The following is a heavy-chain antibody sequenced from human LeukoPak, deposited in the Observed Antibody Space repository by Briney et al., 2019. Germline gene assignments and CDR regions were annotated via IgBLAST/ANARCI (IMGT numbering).Heavy chain of an antibody. CDR1: GYTFTSNF. CDR3: ARGYCSSASCSPGAY. J-gene: IGHJ4*02. CDR2: INPIGGDT. V-gene: IGHV1-46*03. Sequence: ASVKVSCKASGYTFTSNFMYWVRQAPGQGLEWMGLINPIGGDTNYAQKFQGRVTMTRDTSTSTVYTELSSLRSEDTALYYCARGYCSSASCSPGAYWGQGTLVTVSS. D-gene: IGHD2-2*01.